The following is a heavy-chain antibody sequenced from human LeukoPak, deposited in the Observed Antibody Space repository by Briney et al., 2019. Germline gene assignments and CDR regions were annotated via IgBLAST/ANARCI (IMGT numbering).Heavy chain of an antibody. Sequence: ASVKVSCKTSGYSFTTYDINWVRQATGQGLEWMGWVNPNSGNTRYAQKFQFRVTMTTDTSTSTAYMELRSLTSDDTAVYYCARDKAVTTELTQYFQHWGQGTLVTVSS. J-gene: IGHJ1*01. D-gene: IGHD4-11*01. CDR3: ARDKAVTTELTQYFQH. V-gene: IGHV1-8*01. CDR2: VNPNSGNT. CDR1: GYSFTTYD.